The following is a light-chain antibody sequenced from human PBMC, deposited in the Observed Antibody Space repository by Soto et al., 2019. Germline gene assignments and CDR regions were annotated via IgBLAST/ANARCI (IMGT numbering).Light chain of an antibody. CDR1: SSDVGGYNY. V-gene: IGLV2-14*03. CDR2: DVS. J-gene: IGLJ7*01. CDR3: AAWDDSLNGAV. Sequence: QSALTQPASVSGSPGQSITISCTGTSSDVGGYNYVSWYQQHPGKAPKLMIYDVSNRPSGVSNRFSGSKSVNTASLTISGLQAEDEADYYCAAWDDSLNGAVFGGGTQLTVL.